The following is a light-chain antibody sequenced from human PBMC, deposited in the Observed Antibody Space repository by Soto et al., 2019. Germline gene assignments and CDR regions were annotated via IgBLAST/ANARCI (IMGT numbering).Light chain of an antibody. CDR2: EVS. Sequence: QSALTQPASVSGSPGQSITISCTGTSSDVGGYNYVSWYQQHPGKAPKLMIYEVSNRPTGVSNRFSGSKSGNTASLTISGLQDEDEADYYCSSYTSSSTLCVFGTGTKVTVL. J-gene: IGLJ1*01. CDR1: SSDVGGYNY. V-gene: IGLV2-14*01. CDR3: SSYTSSSTLCV.